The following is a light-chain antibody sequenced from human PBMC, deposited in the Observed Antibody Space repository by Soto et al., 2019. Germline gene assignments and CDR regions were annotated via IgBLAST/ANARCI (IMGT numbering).Light chain of an antibody. Sequence: IQLTQSQSSLSASVGDRVTITCRATQRYRNDLGWYQQKPGKAPKLLIYAASDLQAEVPSRFSGSGSGTDFTLTVSSLQAEDCAAYYCLHDLDFQWTVGQGTKVDIK. V-gene: IGKV1-6*01. J-gene: IGKJ1*01. CDR2: AAS. CDR1: QRYRND. CDR3: LHDLDFQWT.